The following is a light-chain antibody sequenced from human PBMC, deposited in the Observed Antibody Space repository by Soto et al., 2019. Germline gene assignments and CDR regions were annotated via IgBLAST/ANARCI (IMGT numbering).Light chain of an antibody. CDR3: CSYPGSSILYV. Sequence: QSALPQPASLSGSPGQSITISCTGTSNYNLVSWYQQHPGKAPKLVIYEVSERPSGVSNRFSGSKSGNTASLTISGLQAEDEADYYCCSYPGSSILYVFGTGTKVTVL. CDR1: SNYNL. J-gene: IGLJ1*01. CDR2: EVS. V-gene: IGLV2-23*02.